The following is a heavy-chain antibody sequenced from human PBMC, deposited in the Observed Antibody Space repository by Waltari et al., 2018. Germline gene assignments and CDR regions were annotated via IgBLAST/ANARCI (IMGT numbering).Heavy chain of an antibody. V-gene: IGHV4-34*01. J-gene: IGHJ4*02. CDR2: INHSGST. D-gene: IGHD2-15*01. CDR1: GGSFSGYY. CDR3: ARNVVVAAQGSS. Sequence: QVQLQQWGAGLLKPSETLSLTCAVYGGSFSGYYWSWIRQPPGKGLEWIGEINHSGSTNYNPSLKSRVTISVDTSKNQFSLKLSSVTAADTAVYYCARNVVVAAQGSSWGQGTLVTVSS.